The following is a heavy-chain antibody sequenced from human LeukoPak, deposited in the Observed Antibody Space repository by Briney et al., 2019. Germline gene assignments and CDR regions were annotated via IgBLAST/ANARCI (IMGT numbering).Heavy chain of an antibody. CDR1: GFTFSSYA. J-gene: IGHJ4*02. V-gene: IGHV3-30*01. Sequence: GGSLRLSCAASGFTFSSYAMHWVRQAPGKGLEWVAVISYDGSNKYYADSVKGRFTISRDNSKNTLYLQMNSLRAEDTAVYYCARDSPDGSGYPEYCFDYWGQGTLVTVSS. D-gene: IGHD3-22*01. CDR3: ARDSPDGSGYPEYCFDY. CDR2: ISYDGSNK.